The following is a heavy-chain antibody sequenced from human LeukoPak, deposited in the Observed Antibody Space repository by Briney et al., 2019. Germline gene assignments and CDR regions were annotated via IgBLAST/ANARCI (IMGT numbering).Heavy chain of an antibody. J-gene: IGHJ4*02. Sequence: GGSLRLSCEASGVNVSSDYMSWVRQAPGKGLQWVSLIYRGGDTYYADSVKGRFTIYTHNSENTLYLQMSSLRTEDTAIYYCASRMTFGGPGTLVTVSS. D-gene: IGHD2/OR15-2a*01. V-gene: IGHV3-53*04. CDR1: GVNVSSDY. CDR2: IYRGGDT. CDR3: ASRMTF.